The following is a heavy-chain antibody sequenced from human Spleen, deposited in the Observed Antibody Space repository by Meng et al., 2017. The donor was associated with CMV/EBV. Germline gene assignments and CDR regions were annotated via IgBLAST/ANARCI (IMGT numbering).Heavy chain of an antibody. CDR2: IKQDGSEK. CDR1: GFTFSSYW. Sequence: GESLKISCAASGFTFSSYWMSWVRQAPGKGLEWVANIKQDGSEKYYVDSVKDRFTISRDNAKNSLYLQMNSLRAEDTAVYYCARSGSSWYVSPENWYFDLWGRGTLVTVSS. CDR3: ARSGSSWYVSPENWYFDL. V-gene: IGHV3-7*01. J-gene: IGHJ2*01. D-gene: IGHD6-13*01.